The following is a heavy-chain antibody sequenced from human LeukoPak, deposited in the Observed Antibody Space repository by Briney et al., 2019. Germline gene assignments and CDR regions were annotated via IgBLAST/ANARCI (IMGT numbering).Heavy chain of an antibody. CDR3: ARDLDPLRGYSYGYEMNYFDY. Sequence: ASVKVSCKASGYTFTSYGISWVRQAPGQGLEWMGRISAYNGNTNYAQKLQGRVTMTTDTSTSTAYMELRSLRSDDTAVYYCARDLDPLRGYSYGYEMNYFDYWGQGTLVTVSS. D-gene: IGHD5-18*01. CDR2: ISAYNGNT. V-gene: IGHV1-18*01. CDR1: GYTFTSYG. J-gene: IGHJ4*02.